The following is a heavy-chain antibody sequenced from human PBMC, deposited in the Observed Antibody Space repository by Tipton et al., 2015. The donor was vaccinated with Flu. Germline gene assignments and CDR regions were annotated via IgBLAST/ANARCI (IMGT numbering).Heavy chain of an antibody. D-gene: IGHD1-26*01. CDR1: GGSISSYY. J-gene: IGHJ3*02. CDR3: ARRKWELRGANDAFDI. Sequence: TLSLTCTVSGGSISSYYWSWIRQPPGKGLEWIGYIYYSGSTNYNPSPKSRVTISVDTSKNQFSLKLSSVTAADTAVYYCARRKWELRGANDAFDIWGQGTMVTVSS. CDR2: IYYSGST. V-gene: IGHV4-59*01.